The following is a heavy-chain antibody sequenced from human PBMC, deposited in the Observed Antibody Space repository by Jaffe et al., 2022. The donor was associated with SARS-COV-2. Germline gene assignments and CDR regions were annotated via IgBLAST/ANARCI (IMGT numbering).Heavy chain of an antibody. V-gene: IGHV3-7*01. J-gene: IGHJ4*02. D-gene: IGHD6-19*01. CDR3: ATITYSGWNFDY. CDR2: IKQDGSEK. CDR1: GFTFSNYW. Sequence: EVQLVESGGGLVQPGGSLRLSCAASGFTFSNYWMIWVRQVPGKGLEWVANIKQDGSEKYYVDSLKGRFTISRDNAKKSLYLQINSLRAEDTAVYYCATITYSGWNFDYWGQGTLVTVSS.